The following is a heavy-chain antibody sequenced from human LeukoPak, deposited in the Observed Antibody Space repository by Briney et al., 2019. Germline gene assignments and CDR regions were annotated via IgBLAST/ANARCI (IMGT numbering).Heavy chain of an antibody. CDR1: GFTFSSYA. CDR2: ISGGSDST. D-gene: IGHD6-13*01. J-gene: IGHJ4*02. V-gene: IGHV3-23*01. Sequence: GGSLRLSCAASGFTFSSYAMSWVRQAPGEGLEWVSAISGGSDSTNYADSVKGRFTLSRDSSKNTLYLQMNSLRAEDTAVYYCAKGLGSNWYYFDYWGQGTLVTVSS. CDR3: AKGLGSNWYYFDY.